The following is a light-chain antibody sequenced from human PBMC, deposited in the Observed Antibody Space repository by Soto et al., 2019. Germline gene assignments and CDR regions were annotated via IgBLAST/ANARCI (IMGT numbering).Light chain of an antibody. CDR3: QQSYSTPPT. J-gene: IGKJ2*01. V-gene: IGKV1-39*01. CDR2: AAS. Sequence: DIQMTQSPSSLSASVGDRVTITCRASQSISSYLNWYQQKPGKAPKVLIYAASSSQSGVPSRISGSGSGTDFTLTISSLQPEDFATYYCQQSYSTPPTFGQGTKLEIK. CDR1: QSISSY.